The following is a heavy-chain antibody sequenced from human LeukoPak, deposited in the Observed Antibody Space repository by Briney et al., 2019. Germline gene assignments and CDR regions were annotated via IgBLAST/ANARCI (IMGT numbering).Heavy chain of an antibody. J-gene: IGHJ4*02. CDR2: ISSSGSTI. CDR1: GFTFSSYE. D-gene: IGHD7-27*01. V-gene: IGHV3-48*03. Sequence: GGSLRLSCAASGFTFSSYEMNWVRQAPGHGLEWVSYISSSGSTIYYADSAKGRFTISRDNAKNSLYLQMSSLRAEDTAVYYCALLGGLRLGILADYWGQGTLVTVSS. CDR3: ALLGGLRLGILADY.